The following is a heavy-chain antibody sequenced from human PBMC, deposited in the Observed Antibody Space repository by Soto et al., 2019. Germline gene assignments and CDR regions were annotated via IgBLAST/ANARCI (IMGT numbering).Heavy chain of an antibody. CDR1: GFTFNDSA. J-gene: IGHJ6*02. Sequence: EVQLVDSGGGLVQPGGSLKLSCAASGFTFNDSAMHWVRQASGKGLEWVGRIRSKANNYATAYAASVKGRFTISRDDSQTTAYLQMNSLKTDDTAVYYCYLGGAGTEGGNYYYDMDVWGQGTTVIVS. D-gene: IGHD6-19*01. CDR2: IRSKANNYAT. CDR3: YLGGAGTEGGNYYYDMDV. V-gene: IGHV3-73*01.